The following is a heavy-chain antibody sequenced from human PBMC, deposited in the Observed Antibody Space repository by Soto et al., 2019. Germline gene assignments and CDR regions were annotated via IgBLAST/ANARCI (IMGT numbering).Heavy chain of an antibody. V-gene: IGHV4-39*01. J-gene: IGHJ4*02. D-gene: IGHD2-15*01. CDR3: VTFWPPPYSDAVPDYTDAFDY. CDR1: GGSISSDSYY. Sequence: QLQLQESGPGLVKPSETLSLTCTVSGGSISSDSYYWGWIRQSPEKGLEWIASISYSGSTYYNPTLSSRLILSFATSRRQFSLKLSSVTAAVTPVYYCVTFWPPPYSDAVPDYTDAFDYWGQGPLVTVSS. CDR2: ISYSGST.